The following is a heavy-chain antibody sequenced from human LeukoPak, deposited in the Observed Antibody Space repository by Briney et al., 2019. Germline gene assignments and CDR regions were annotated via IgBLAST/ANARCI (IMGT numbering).Heavy chain of an antibody. D-gene: IGHD6-6*01. Sequence: ASVKVSCKASGYTFTSYDINWVRQATGQGLEWMGWMNPNSGNTGYAQKFQGRVTMTRNTSISTAYMELSSLRSEDTAVYYCARALRRGELVLHCFDYWGQGTLVTVSS. J-gene: IGHJ4*02. CDR3: ARALRRGELVLHCFDY. CDR2: MNPNSGNT. V-gene: IGHV1-8*01. CDR1: GYTFTSYD.